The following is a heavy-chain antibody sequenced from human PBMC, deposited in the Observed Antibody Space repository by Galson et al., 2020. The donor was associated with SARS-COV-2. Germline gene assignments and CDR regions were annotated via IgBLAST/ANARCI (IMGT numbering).Heavy chain of an antibody. CDR3: AKDQLAYSYGRVTGGMDV. D-gene: IGHD5-18*01. CDR2: ISYDGSNK. V-gene: IGHV3-30*18. Sequence: GESLKISCAASGFTFSSYGMHWVRQAPGKGLEWVAVISYDGSNKYYADSVKGRFTISRDNSKNTLYLQMNSLRAEDTAVYYCAKDQLAYSYGRVTGGMDVWGQGTTVTVSS. CDR1: GFTFSSYG. J-gene: IGHJ6*02.